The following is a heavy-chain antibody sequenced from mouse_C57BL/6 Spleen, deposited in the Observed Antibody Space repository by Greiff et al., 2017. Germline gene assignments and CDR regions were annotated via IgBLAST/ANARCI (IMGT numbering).Heavy chain of an antibody. Sequence: QVQLKESGAELVRPGTSVKVSCKASGYAFTNYLIEWVKQRPGQGLEWIGVINPGSGGTNYNEKFKGKATLTADKSSSTAYMQLSSLTSEDSAVYFCARGSRYFDDWGQGTTLTVSS. CDR2: INPGSGGT. CDR3: ARGSRYFDD. V-gene: IGHV1-54*01. CDR1: GYAFTNYL. J-gene: IGHJ2*01.